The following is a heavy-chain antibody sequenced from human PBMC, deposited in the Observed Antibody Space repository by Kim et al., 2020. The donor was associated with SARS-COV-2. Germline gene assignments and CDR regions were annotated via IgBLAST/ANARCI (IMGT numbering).Heavy chain of an antibody. J-gene: IGHJ6*02. Sequence: GGSLRLSCAASGFTVSSNYMSWVRQAPGKGLEWVSVIYSGGSTYYADSVKGRFTISRDNSKNTLYLQMNSLRAEDTAVYYCARVLLWFGDNGMDVWGQVTTVTVSS. D-gene: IGHD3-10*01. CDR3: ARVLLWFGDNGMDV. CDR2: IYSGGST. V-gene: IGHV3-66*01. CDR1: GFTVSSNY.